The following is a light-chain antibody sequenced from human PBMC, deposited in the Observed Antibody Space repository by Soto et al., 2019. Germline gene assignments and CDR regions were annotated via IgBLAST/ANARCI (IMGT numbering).Light chain of an antibody. CDR3: SSYTSSSTYV. J-gene: IGLJ1*01. V-gene: IGLV2-14*01. CDR1: SSDVGGYNY. Sequence: QSVLTQPASVYGSPGQSITISCTGNSSDVGGYNYVSWYQQHPGKAPKLMIYDVSNRPSGFSNRFSGSKSGNTASLTISGLQAEDEAYYYCSSYTSSSTYVFGTGTKVTVL. CDR2: DVS.